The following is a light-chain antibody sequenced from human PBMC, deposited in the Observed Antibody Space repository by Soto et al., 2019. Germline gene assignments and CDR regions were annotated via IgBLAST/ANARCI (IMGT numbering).Light chain of an antibody. CDR1: QSVSNY. CDR3: QQTLKPPLT. J-gene: IGKJ3*01. Sequence: DIQMTQSPSSLSASVGDRVTVTCRASQSVSNYLKWYQQKPGQAPKLLIYAASTLQSGVPSRFSGSGSGTEFTLTISSLQPEDFATYYCQQTLKPPLTFGPGTKVDIK. CDR2: AAS. V-gene: IGKV1-39*01.